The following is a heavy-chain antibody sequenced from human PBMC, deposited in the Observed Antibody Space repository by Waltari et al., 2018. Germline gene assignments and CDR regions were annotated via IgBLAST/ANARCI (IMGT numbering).Heavy chain of an antibody. CDR1: GGSISSYY. CDR3: ARDREIAAAGIYVGVGFDP. V-gene: IGHV4-4*07. J-gene: IGHJ5*02. Sequence: GPGLVKPSETLSLTCTVSGGSISSYYWSWIRQPAGKGLEWIGRIYTSGSTNYNPSLKSRVTMSVDTSKNQFSLKLSSVTAADTAVYYCARDREIAAAGIYVGVGFDPWGQGTLVTVSS. D-gene: IGHD6-13*01. CDR2: IYTSGST.